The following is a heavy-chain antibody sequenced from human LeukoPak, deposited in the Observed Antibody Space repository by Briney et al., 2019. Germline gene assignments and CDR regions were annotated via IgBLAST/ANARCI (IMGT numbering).Heavy chain of an antibody. D-gene: IGHD5-24*01. CDR2: IFHSGST. V-gene: IGHV4-4*02. J-gene: IGHJ3*01. CDR3: ARDASLQTGAFDV. Sequence: ASGTLSLTCAVSGGSISRSDWWSWVRQSPGKGLEWIGGIFHSGSTKYNPSLKSRVTISVDKSKNQFSLNLTSVTAADTAMYYCARDASLQTGAFDVWGQGTMVTVSS. CDR1: GGSISRSDW.